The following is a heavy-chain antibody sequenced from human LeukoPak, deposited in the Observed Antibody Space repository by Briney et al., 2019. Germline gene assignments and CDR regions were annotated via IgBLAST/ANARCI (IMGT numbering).Heavy chain of an antibody. CDR2: INPKSGDT. Sequence: ASVMLSCKASGYTFTGYYIHWVRQAPGQGLEWMGWINPKSGDTNYAQKFQDRVTLTRDTSISTAYMELTDLRSDDTVVYYCARPNGDYYNWFDPWGQGTLVTVSS. J-gene: IGHJ5*02. D-gene: IGHD4-17*01. CDR3: ARPNGDYYNWFDP. CDR1: GYTFTGYY. V-gene: IGHV1-2*01.